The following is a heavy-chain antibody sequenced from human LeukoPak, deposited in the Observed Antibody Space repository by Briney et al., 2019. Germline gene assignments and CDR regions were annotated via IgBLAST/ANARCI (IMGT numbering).Heavy chain of an antibody. Sequence: SVKVSCKASGGTFSSYTISWVRQAPGQGLEWMGRIIPILGIANYAQKFQGRVTITGDKSTSTAYMELSSLRSEDTAVYYCARDRGSWNYLDYFDYWGQGTLVTVSS. V-gene: IGHV1-69*04. CDR3: ARDRGSWNYLDYFDY. J-gene: IGHJ4*02. CDR2: IIPILGIA. D-gene: IGHD1-7*01. CDR1: GGTFSSYT.